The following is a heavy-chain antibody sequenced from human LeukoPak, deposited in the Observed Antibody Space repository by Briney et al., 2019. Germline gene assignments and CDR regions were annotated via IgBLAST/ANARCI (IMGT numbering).Heavy chain of an antibody. J-gene: IGHJ3*02. Sequence: TGGSLRLSCAASGFTFSSYSMNWVRQAPGKGLEWVSGISWNSGSIGYADSVKGRFTISRDNAKNSLYLQMNSLRAEDTALYYCARPTAAGRVYDAFDIWGQGTMVTVSS. CDR1: GFTFSSYS. V-gene: IGHV3-9*01. D-gene: IGHD6-13*01. CDR3: ARPTAAGRVYDAFDI. CDR2: ISWNSGSI.